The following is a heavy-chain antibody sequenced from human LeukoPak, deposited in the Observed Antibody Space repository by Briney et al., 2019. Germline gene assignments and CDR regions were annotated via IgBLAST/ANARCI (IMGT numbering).Heavy chain of an antibody. CDR2: INHSGST. D-gene: IGHD5-12*01. CDR1: AGSISSTSYS. J-gene: IGHJ3*02. CDR3: ARGRYDYFGIRGADSFDI. V-gene: IGHV4-39*02. Sequence: SETLSLTCTVSAGSISSTSYSWGWIRQPPGKGLEWIGEINHSGSTNYNPSLKSRVTISVDTSKNHFSLRLSSVTAADTAVYYCARGRYDYFGIRGADSFDIWGQGTMVTVSS.